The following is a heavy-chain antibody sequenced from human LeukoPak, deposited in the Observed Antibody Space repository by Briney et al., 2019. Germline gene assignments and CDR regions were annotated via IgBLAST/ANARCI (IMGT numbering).Heavy chain of an antibody. J-gene: IGHJ5*02. V-gene: IGHV1-69*05. CDR1: GGTFNNYA. Sequence: SVKVSRKASGGTFNNYAISWVRQAPGQGLEWMGGIIPVFGTAHYGQNFQGRVTITTDEFTSTVYMECIRLRSEDTAVYYCARDLGKGNLGDSWGQGTLVTVSS. D-gene: IGHD2-21*01. CDR3: ARDLGKGNLGDS. CDR2: IIPVFGTA.